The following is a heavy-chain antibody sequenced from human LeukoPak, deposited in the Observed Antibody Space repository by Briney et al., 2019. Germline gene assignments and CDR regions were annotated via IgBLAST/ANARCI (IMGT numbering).Heavy chain of an antibody. J-gene: IGHJ4*02. Sequence: GESLKISCKGSGYSFTNYWIGWVRQMPGKGLEWMGIIYPGDSDTGYSPSFQGQVTISADKSITTAYPQWSSLKASDTAMYYCARLLNYDDLDYWGQGTLVTVSS. CDR1: GYSFTNYW. V-gene: IGHV5-51*01. D-gene: IGHD3-22*01. CDR2: IYPGDSDT. CDR3: ARLLNYDDLDY.